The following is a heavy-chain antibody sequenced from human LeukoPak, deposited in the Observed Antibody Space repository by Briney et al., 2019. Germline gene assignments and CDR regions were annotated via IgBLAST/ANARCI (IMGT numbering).Heavy chain of an antibody. J-gene: IGHJ6*02. V-gene: IGHV3-7*01. CDR2: IKQDGSEK. CDR1: GFTFSSYW. Sequence: PGGSLRLSCAASGFTFSSYWMSWVRQAPGKGLEWVANIKQDGSEKYYVDSVKGRFTISRDNAKNSLYLQMNSLRAEDTAVYYCARDQRGSVSYVYYYYGMDVWGQGTTVTVSS. D-gene: IGHD3-10*01. CDR3: ARDQRGSVSYVYYYYGMDV.